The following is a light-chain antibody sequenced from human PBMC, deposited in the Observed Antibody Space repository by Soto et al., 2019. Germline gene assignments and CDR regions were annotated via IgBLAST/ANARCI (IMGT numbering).Light chain of an antibody. J-gene: IGLJ1*01. CDR1: SSDVGAYYS. CDR2: GVT. CDR3: SSYTSGSSHYV. V-gene: IGLV2-14*01. Sequence: QAVVTQPASVSGSPGQSITISCTGTSSDVGAYYSVSWYQHHPGKAPKLIIYGVTNRPSGVSNRFSGSKSGNTASLTISGLQADDEADYHCSSYTSGSSHYVFGTGTKLTVL.